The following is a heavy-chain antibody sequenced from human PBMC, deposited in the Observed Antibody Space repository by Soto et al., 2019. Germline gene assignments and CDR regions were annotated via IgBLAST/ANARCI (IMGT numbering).Heavy chain of an antibody. CDR3: TRDLNGGNPFDY. J-gene: IGHJ4*02. Sequence: QVQLVQSGAEVKKPGASVRVSCKASGYTLTNYAIHWVRQAAGQRLEWLAWIDPGSGNPTYSQKFQGRITLSRDNSASTFYMGLSSLTSEDKAVYFFTRDLNGGNPFDYWGQGTLVTVSS. D-gene: IGHD2-8*01. V-gene: IGHV1-3*01. CDR1: GYTLTNYA. CDR2: IDPGSGNP.